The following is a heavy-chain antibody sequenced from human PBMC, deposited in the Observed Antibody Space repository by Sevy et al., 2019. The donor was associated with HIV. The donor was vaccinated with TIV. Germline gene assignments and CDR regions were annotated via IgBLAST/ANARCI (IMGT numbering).Heavy chain of an antibody. CDR2: ISNSGDRT. D-gene: IGHD7-27*01. V-gene: IGHV3-23*01. Sequence: GGSPRLSCAASGFSFNTYAMTWVRQAPGKGLEWVSVISNSGDRTYYADSVKGRFTISRDNSKNTLYLQMISLRAEDTAVYYCAKTLGAIASPFDYRGQGTLVTVSS. CDR3: AKTLGAIASPFDY. CDR1: GFSFNTYA. J-gene: IGHJ4*02.